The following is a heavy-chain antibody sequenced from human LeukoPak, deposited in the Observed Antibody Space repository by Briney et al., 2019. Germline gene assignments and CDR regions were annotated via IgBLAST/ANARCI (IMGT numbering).Heavy chain of an antibody. J-gene: IGHJ4*02. CDR3: ARDRAVAGTALLGFDY. CDR2: ISYDGSNK. V-gene: IGHV3-30*04. D-gene: IGHD6-19*01. Sequence: GGSLRLSCAASGFTFTSYATHWVRQAPGKGLEWVAVISYDGSNKYYADSVKGRFTISRDNSKNTLYLQMNSLRAEDTAVYYCARDRAVAGTALLGFDYWGQGTLVTVSS. CDR1: GFTFTSYA.